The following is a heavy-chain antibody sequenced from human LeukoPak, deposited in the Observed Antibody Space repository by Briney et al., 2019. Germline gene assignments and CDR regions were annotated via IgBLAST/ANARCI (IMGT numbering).Heavy chain of an antibody. CDR2: INHSGST. CDR3: ARDSSTVTTAGGYYYYYMDV. J-gene: IGHJ6*03. V-gene: IGHV4-34*01. Sequence: SETLSLTSAVYGGSFSGYYWTWIRQPPGKGLEWIGEINHSGSTNYNPSLKSRVTISVDTSKNQFSLKLSSVTAADTAVYYCARDSSTVTTAGGYYYYYMDVWGKGTTVTVSS. D-gene: IGHD4-17*01. CDR1: GGSFSGYY.